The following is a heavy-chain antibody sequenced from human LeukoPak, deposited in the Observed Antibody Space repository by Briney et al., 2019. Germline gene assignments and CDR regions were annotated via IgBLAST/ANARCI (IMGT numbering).Heavy chain of an antibody. CDR3: ARGLIIAAAGSFADY. CDR1: GGSISSYY. Sequence: PSETLSLTCTVSGGSISSYYWSWIRQPPGKGLEWIGEINHSGSTNYNPSLKSRVTISVDTSKNQFSLKLSSVTAADTAVYYCARGLIIAAAGSFADYWGQGTLVTVSS. V-gene: IGHV4-34*01. D-gene: IGHD6-13*01. J-gene: IGHJ4*02. CDR2: INHSGST.